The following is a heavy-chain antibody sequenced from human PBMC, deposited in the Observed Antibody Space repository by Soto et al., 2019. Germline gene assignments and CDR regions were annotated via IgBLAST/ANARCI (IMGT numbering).Heavy chain of an antibody. D-gene: IGHD2-21*02. Sequence: PVGSLRLSCVASWFAFSSYSMNWVRQAPGKGLEWVSSLSSTTTYIHYADSVKGRFTIFRDNTKNSLYLQMDSLRGEDTAIYYCARGERVGDPMFDYWGQGTLVTVSS. CDR3: ARGERVGDPMFDY. CDR2: LSSTTTYI. CDR1: WFAFSSYS. V-gene: IGHV3-21*01. J-gene: IGHJ4*02.